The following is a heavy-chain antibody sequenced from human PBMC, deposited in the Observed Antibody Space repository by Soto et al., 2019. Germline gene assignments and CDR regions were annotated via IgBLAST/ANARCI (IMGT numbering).Heavy chain of an antibody. D-gene: IGHD3-3*01. V-gene: IGHV4-39*01. CDR3: ASSTIFGVDPYYYYGMDV. Sequence: SETLSLTCTVSGGSISSSSYYWGWIRQPPGKGLEWIGSIYYSGSTYYNPSLKSRVTISVDTSKNQFSLKLSSVTAADTAVYYYASSTIFGVDPYYYYGMDVWGQGTTVTVSS. J-gene: IGHJ6*02. CDR1: GGSISSSSYY. CDR2: IYYSGST.